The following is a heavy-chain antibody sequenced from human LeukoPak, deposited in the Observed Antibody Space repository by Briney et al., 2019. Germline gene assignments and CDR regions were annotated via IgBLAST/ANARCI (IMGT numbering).Heavy chain of an antibody. CDR3: AKQLRGYSYGSLDY. CDR2: ISGGGAGT. Sequence: GGSLRLSCAASGLSFGFYAMSWVRQAPGKGLEWVSSISGGGAGTYYADSVRGRFTISRDNSKSTLYLQMNSLRAEDTAVYYCAKQLRGYSYGSLDYWGQGTLVTVSS. CDR1: GLSFGFYA. D-gene: IGHD5-18*01. V-gene: IGHV3-23*01. J-gene: IGHJ4*02.